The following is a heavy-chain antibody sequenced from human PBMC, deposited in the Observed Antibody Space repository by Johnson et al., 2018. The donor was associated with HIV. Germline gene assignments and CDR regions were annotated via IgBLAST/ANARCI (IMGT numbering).Heavy chain of an antibody. D-gene: IGHD1/OR15-1a*01. CDR2: ISWDGGST. J-gene: IGHJ3*01. Sequence: VQVVESGGGVVRPGGSLRLSCAASGFTFDDYAMHWVRQAPGKGLEWVSLISWDGGSTYYADSVKGRFTISRDNSKNSLYLQMKSLRAEDTALYYCARGGLGFQNIHDPLDVWGQGTMVTVSS. CDR3: ARGGLGFQNIHDPLDV. V-gene: IGHV3-43D*03. CDR1: GFTFDDYA.